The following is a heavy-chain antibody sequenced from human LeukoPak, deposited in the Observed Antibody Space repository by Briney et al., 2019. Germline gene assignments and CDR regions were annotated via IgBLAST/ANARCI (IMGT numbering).Heavy chain of an antibody. D-gene: IGHD2-2*01. CDR3: ARLRYCSSTSCYPNWFDP. CDR1: GYSFTSYW. V-gene: IGHV5-51*01. CDR2: IYPGDSDT. Sequence: GESLKISCQGSGYSFTSYWIGWVRQMPGKGLEWMGIIYPGDSDTRYSPSFQGQVTISADKSISTAYLQWSSLKASDTAMYYCARLRYCSSTSCYPNWFDPWGQGTLVTVSS. J-gene: IGHJ5*02.